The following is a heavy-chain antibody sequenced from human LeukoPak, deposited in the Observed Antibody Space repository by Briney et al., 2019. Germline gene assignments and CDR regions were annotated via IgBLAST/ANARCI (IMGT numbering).Heavy chain of an antibody. J-gene: IGHJ4*02. CDR3: AREVAGSMGVDY. CDR1: GYTFTSYY. Sequence: GASVKVSCKASGYTFTSYYMHWVRQAPGQGLEWMGIINPSGGSTSYAQKFQGRVTMTRDKSTSTVYMEMSSLRSEDTAVYYCAREVAGSMGVDYWGQGTLVTVSS. V-gene: IGHV1-46*01. CDR2: INPSGGST. D-gene: IGHD6-19*01.